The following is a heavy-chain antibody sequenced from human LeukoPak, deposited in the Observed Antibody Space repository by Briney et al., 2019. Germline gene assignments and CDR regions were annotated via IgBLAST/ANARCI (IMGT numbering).Heavy chain of an antibody. D-gene: IGHD2-15*01. Sequence: GASVKVSCKASGYTFTGYYMHWVRQAPGQELEWMGRINPNSGGTNYAQKFQGRVTMTRDTSISTAYMELSRLRSDDTAVYYCARDEGYCSGGSCYGDGYWGQGTLVTVSS. V-gene: IGHV1-2*06. CDR3: ARDEGYCSGGSCYGDGY. CDR1: GYTFTGYY. CDR2: INPNSGGT. J-gene: IGHJ4*02.